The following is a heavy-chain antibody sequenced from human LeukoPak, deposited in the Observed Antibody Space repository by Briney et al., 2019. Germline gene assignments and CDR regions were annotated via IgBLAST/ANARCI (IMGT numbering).Heavy chain of an antibody. CDR1: GGSISSGSYY. V-gene: IGHV4-61*02. CDR3: ATMTSASWGYFQH. CDR2: IYTSGST. D-gene: IGHD3-16*01. J-gene: IGHJ1*01. Sequence: SQTLSLTCIVSGGSISSGSYYWSWIRQPAGKGLEWIGRIYTSGSTNYNPSLKSRVTISVDTSKNQFSLRLSSVTAGDTAVYYCATMTSASWGYFQHWGRGTLVTVSS.